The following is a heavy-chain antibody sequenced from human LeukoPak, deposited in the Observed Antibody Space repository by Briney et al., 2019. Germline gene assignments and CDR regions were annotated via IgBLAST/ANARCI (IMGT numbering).Heavy chain of an antibody. Sequence: GASLQISCKGFGYRFTTYWIGWVRQLPGKGLEWMGIIYPGDSNTRYSPSFQGQVTIPADKSVSTVYLQWSSLKASDTAMYYCARDSGRGYFQYYFDYWGQGTLVTVSS. V-gene: IGHV5-51*01. J-gene: IGHJ4*02. D-gene: IGHD3-22*01. CDR3: ARDSGRGYFQYYFDY. CDR1: GYRFTTYW. CDR2: IYPGDSNT.